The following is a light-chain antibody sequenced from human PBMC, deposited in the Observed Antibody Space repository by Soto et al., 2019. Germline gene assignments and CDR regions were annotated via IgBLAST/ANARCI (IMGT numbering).Light chain of an antibody. CDR1: QDIRKD. Sequence: AIQMTQSPSSLSASVGDRVTITCRASQDIRKDLAWYQQKPGKAPQILIYGASTLQSGVASRFSGSGSGTDLTITISSLQPEDAEGDDCLQDYSYPFTFCQGTKVDI. J-gene: IGKJ2*01. CDR2: GAS. V-gene: IGKV1-6*01. CDR3: LQDYSYPFT.